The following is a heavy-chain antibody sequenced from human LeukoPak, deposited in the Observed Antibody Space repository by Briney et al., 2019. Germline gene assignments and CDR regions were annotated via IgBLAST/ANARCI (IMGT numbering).Heavy chain of an antibody. Sequence: GGSLRLSCAASGFTFSYYYMSWLRQAPGKGLEWVSYISSSGSTIYYADSVKGRFTISRDNAKNSMYLQMNSLRAEDTAVYYCEKNVLEGGYDFFDYWGQGTLVTVSS. CDR3: EKNVLEGGYDFFDY. J-gene: IGHJ4*02. CDR2: ISSSGSTI. CDR1: GFTFSYYY. V-gene: IGHV3-11*01. D-gene: IGHD5-12*01.